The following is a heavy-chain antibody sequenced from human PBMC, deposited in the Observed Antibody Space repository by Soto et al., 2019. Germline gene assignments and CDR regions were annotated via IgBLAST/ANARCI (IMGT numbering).Heavy chain of an antibody. CDR3: ARGVGYSDSSGYPFDY. V-gene: IGHV1-46*03. D-gene: IGHD3-22*01. CDR2: INPRSGKI. CDR1: GDTLSTYY. Sequence: VQLVQSGAEVKRPGASVKISCKASGDTLSTYYMHWARQAPGQGLEWMGIINPRSGKINYPQKFQGRVTMTRDTSTTTVYMELSTLRSEDTAMYYCARGVGYSDSSGYPFDYWGQGTLVTVSS. J-gene: IGHJ4*02.